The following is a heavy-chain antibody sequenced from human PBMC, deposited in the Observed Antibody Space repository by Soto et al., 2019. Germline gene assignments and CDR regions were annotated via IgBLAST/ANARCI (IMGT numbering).Heavy chain of an antibody. CDR2: ILYSRST. J-gene: IGHJ5*01. Sequence: PSKTLSITCAVSRGCTSSYCCSWIRHPQEKEREWFGYILYSRSTNYNPSLKIRVTISVDTSKHQFPLKLSSVTAADTAVYYCALTDTATVVNWFDSWGQGPLVTVS. CDR1: RGCTSSYC. CDR3: ALTDTATVVNWFDS. D-gene: IGHD3-9*01. V-gene: IGHV4-59*01.